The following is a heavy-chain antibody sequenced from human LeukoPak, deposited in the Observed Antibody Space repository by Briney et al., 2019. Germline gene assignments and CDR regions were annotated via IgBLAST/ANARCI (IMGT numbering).Heavy chain of an antibody. Sequence: GGSLRLSCAASGFTFSSYWMHWVRQAPGKGLEWVAFIRYDGSNKYYADSVKGRFTISRDNSKNTLYLQMNSLRVEDTAVYYCAKDLYGDHYFDYWGQGTLVTVSS. J-gene: IGHJ4*02. V-gene: IGHV3-30*02. CDR2: IRYDGSNK. D-gene: IGHD4-17*01. CDR1: GFTFSSYW. CDR3: AKDLYGDHYFDY.